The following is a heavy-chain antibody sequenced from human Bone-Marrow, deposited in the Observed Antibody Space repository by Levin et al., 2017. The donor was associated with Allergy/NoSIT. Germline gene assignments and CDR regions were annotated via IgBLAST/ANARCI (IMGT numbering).Heavy chain of an antibody. V-gene: IGHV4-61*01. J-gene: IGHJ4*02. CDR3: ARGIAWHFDY. Sequence: SQTLSLTCAVSGDSVSSGSYYWNWFRQSPGKGLEWIAYIYYNGRTNYNPSLRSRISTSVDASKNQFSLKLNSVTAADTAVYFCARGIAWHFDYWGQGTLVPVSS. CDR2: IYYNGRT. D-gene: IGHD2-21*01. CDR1: GDSVSSGSYY.